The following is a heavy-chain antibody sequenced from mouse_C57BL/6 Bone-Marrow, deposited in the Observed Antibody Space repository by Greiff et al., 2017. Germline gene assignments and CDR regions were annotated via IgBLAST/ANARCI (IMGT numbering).Heavy chain of an antibody. J-gene: IGHJ2*01. Sequence: EVQRVESGPGLVKPSQSLSLTCSVTGYSITSGYYCNWLRQLPGNKLEWMGYISNDGSNNYNPSLKNRISITRDTSKNQFFLKLNSVTTEDTATYNCARAYYSNYGDYWGQGTTLTVSS. CDR3: ARAYYSNYGDY. CDR1: GYSITSGYY. D-gene: IGHD2-5*01. CDR2: ISNDGSN. V-gene: IGHV3-6*01.